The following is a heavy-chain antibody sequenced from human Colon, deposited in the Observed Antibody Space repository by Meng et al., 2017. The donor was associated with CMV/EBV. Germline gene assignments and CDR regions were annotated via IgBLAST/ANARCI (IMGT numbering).Heavy chain of an antibody. D-gene: IGHD2-2*01. Sequence: GESLKISCAVSGFNFITYEMNWVRQAPGKGLEWVSSITSSGSTSYYAESVRGRFTISRDNAKNSLYLEMKSLRADDTAVYYCATSPRHIVVGWTDYWGQGTLVTVSS. CDR3: ATSPRHIVVGWTDY. CDR1: GFNFITYE. CDR2: ITSSGSTS. V-gene: IGHV3-48*03. J-gene: IGHJ4*02.